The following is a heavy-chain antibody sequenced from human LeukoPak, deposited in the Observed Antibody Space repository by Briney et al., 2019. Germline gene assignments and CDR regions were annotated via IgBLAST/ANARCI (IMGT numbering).Heavy chain of an antibody. CDR1: GFTFSNYG. D-gene: IGHD4-23*01. CDR3: AKDWYSFTVVTPFSH. Sequence: GRSLRLSCAASGFTFSNYGMHWVRQAPGKGLEWVAGISNDGNKKYYADSVKGRFIIPRDNSKNTLCLQMNSLRAEDTAVYYCAKDWYSFTVVTPFSHWGQGTLVTVSS. J-gene: IGHJ4*02. V-gene: IGHV3-30*18. CDR2: ISNDGNKK.